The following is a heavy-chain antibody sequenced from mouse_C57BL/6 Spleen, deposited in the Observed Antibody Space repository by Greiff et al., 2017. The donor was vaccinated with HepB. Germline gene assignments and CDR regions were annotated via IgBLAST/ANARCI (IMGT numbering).Heavy chain of an antibody. V-gene: IGHV5-17*01. D-gene: IGHD2-13*01. J-gene: IGHJ4*01. CDR1: GFTFSDYG. CDR2: ISSGSSTI. CDR3: ARQGLYAMDY. Sequence: DVMLVESGGGLVKPGGSLKLSCAASGFTFSDYGMHWVRQAPEKGLEWVAYISSGSSTIYYADTVKGRFTISRDNAKNTLFLQMTSLRSEDTAMYYCARQGLYAMDYWGQGTSVTVSS.